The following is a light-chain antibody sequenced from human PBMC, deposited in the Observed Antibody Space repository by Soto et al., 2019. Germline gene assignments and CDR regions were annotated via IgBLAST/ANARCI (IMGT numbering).Light chain of an antibody. J-gene: IGKJ1*01. V-gene: IGKV1-5*03. CDR1: QSINNW. CDR2: KAS. CDR3: QQYNSYEAS. Sequence: DIQMTQSPSTLSASVGDRVTITCRASQSINNWLAWYQQKPGKAPKLLIYKASGLESGVQARFSRYRSETELPLTISSLQPEDFATYYCQQYNSYEASFGQGTNVEIK.